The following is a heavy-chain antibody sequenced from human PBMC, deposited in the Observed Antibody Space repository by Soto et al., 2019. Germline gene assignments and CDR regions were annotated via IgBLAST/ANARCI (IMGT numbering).Heavy chain of an antibody. D-gene: IGHD1-1*01. J-gene: IGHJ2*01. Sequence: IIYSSGSTYYADSVKGRFTISRDNSKNTLYLQMNSLRAEDTAVFYCACGAHRDLHSFPTRRSSDL. CDR2: IYSSGST. CDR3: ACGAHRDLHSFPTRRSSDL. V-gene: IGHV3-53*01.